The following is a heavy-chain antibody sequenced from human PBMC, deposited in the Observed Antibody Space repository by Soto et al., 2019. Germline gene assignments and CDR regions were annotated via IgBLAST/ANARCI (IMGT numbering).Heavy chain of an antibody. CDR1: GFSVSTSGVG. V-gene: IGHV2-5*02. Sequence: SGPTLVNPTQTLTLTCTFSGFSVSTSGVGVAWIRQPPGKALEWLALIYWDGDERYSPFLQSRVTITKDTSKNQVVLTMTNMEPVDTSTYYCAHKGGRGAGTDVSGQGTMVTVSS. J-gene: IGHJ6*02. D-gene: IGHD2-15*01. CDR2: IYWDGDE. CDR3: AHKGGRGAGTDV.